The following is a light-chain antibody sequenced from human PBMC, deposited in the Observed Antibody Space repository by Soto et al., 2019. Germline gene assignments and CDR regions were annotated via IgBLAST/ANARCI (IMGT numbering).Light chain of an antibody. Sequence: DIELTQSPGTLSLSPWERATLSCRASQTVRNNYLAWYQQKPGQAPRLLIYDASSRATGIPDRFSGGGSGTEFTLTISRREPEDFAVYYCQQFSSYPLTFGGGTKVDIK. CDR3: QQFSSYPLT. V-gene: IGKV3-20*01. CDR1: QTVRNNY. CDR2: DAS. J-gene: IGKJ4*01.